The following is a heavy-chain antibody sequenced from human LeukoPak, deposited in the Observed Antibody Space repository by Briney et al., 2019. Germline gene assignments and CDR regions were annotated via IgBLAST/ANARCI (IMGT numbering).Heavy chain of an antibody. CDR2: ISYDGSNK. V-gene: IGHV3-30*03. CDR3: AILTGATTLIDAFDI. Sequence: GGSLRLSCPASGFTFSSYGMHWVRQAPCKGLEWVAVISYDGSNKYYADSVKGRFTISRDNSKNTLYLQMNSLRAEDTAVYYCAILTGATTLIDAFDIWGQGTMVTVSS. D-gene: IGHD1-26*01. J-gene: IGHJ3*02. CDR1: GFTFSSYG.